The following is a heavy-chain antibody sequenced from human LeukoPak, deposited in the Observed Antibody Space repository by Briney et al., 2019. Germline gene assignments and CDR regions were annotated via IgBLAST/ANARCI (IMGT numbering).Heavy chain of an antibody. V-gene: IGHV3-30*03. D-gene: IGHD3-9*01. CDR3: ARGYDILTGYPESAGAFDI. CDR2: MSYDGSKK. CDR1: GFTFRNYG. Sequence: PGGSLRLSCAASGFTFRNYGMHWVRQAPGKGLEWVAVMSYDGSKKYYPGSVKGRFTISRENAKNSLYLQMNSLRAGDTAVYYCARGYDILTGYPESAGAFDIWGQGTMVTVSS. J-gene: IGHJ3*02.